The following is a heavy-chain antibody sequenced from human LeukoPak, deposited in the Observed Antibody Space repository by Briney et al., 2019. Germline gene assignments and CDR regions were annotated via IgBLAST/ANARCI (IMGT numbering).Heavy chain of an antibody. CDR1: GYTFTSYA. D-gene: IGHD3-22*01. CDR2: INAGNGNT. J-gene: IGHJ5*02. Sequence: ASVKVSCKASGYTFTSYAMHWVRQAPGQRLEWMGWINAGNGNTKYSQKFQGRVTITRVTSASTAYMELSSLRSEDTAVYYCARFYYDSSAFDPWGQGTLVTVSS. V-gene: IGHV1-3*01. CDR3: ARFYYDSSAFDP.